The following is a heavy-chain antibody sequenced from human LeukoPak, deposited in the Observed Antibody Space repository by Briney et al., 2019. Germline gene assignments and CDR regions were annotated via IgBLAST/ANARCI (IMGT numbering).Heavy chain of an antibody. CDR3: ARGPTVLTPFLYYFDY. CDR2: IYYSGST. Sequence: SETLSLTCTVSGGSISSSSYYWGWIRQPPGKGLEWIGSIYYSGSTYYNPSLKSRVTMSVDTSKNQFSLKLTSVTAADAAVYYCARGPTVLTPFLYYFDYWGQGTLVTVSS. J-gene: IGHJ4*02. CDR1: GGSISSSSYY. V-gene: IGHV4-39*07. D-gene: IGHD4-23*01.